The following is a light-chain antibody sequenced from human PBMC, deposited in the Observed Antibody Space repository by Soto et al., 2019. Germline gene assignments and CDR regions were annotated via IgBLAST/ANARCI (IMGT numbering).Light chain of an antibody. CDR1: QSLGYSDGNNY. CDR3: QQYTHSPRT. Sequence: DVVMTQSPLSLPVTLGQPASITCRSSQSLGYSDGNNYLNWCQQRPGHSPRLLIYKVSNRESGVPDRFSGSGSGTDFTLKISRVEAEDVAVYYCQQYTHSPRTFGQGTKVEIK. CDR2: KVS. J-gene: IGKJ1*01. V-gene: IGKV2-30*01.